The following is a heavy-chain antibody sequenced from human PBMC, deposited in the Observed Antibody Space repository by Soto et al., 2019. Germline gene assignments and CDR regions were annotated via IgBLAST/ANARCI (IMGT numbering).Heavy chain of an antibody. CDR3: ASRPYFEILTGYFDP. Sequence: EVRLVESGGGLVKPGGSLRLSCAASGFTFSSYTMNWVRQAPGKGLEWVSSISSSSTSVYYADSVKGRFTISRDKAKNTLYLQMNSLRAEDTAVYYCASRPYFEILTGYFDPWGQGTLVTVSS. J-gene: IGHJ5*02. D-gene: IGHD3-9*01. V-gene: IGHV3-21*01. CDR1: GFTFSSYT. CDR2: ISSSSTSV.